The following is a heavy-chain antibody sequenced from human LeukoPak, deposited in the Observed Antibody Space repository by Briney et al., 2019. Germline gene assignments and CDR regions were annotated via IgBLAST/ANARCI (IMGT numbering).Heavy chain of an antibody. Sequence: ASVNVSCKALGYTFTDHYFHWLRHAPGQGIEWMGWIHPGRGDTNIAQKFQGRVSLTRDMSISTAYMELSRLTSDDTAVYYCARDHNWGPDYWGQGTLVSVSS. CDR1: GYTFTDHY. CDR2: IHPGRGDT. CDR3: ARDHNWGPDY. J-gene: IGHJ4*02. D-gene: IGHD7-27*01. V-gene: IGHV1-2*02.